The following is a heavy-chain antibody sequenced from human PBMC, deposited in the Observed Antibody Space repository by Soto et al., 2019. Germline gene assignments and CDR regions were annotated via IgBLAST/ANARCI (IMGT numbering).Heavy chain of an antibody. CDR1: GGSISGYY. J-gene: IGHJ4*02. Sequence: PSETLSLTCTVYGGSISGYYCSWIRQPPGEGLEWIGYIRYSGDTNDNPSLKSRATNSVDTSKNHCSLRLASVTAVDTGVYFCARRTRPGFGGLYYFDPWGQGTLVTVSS. D-gene: IGHD2-15*01. CDR3: ARRTRPGFGGLYYFDP. V-gene: IGHV4-59*12. CDR2: IRYSGDT.